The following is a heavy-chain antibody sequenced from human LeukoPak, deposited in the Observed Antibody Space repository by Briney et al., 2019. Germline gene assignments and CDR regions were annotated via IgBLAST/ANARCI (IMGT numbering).Heavy chain of an antibody. Sequence: ASVKVSCKASGGTFSSYAISWVRQAPGQGLEWMGGIIPIFGTANYAQKFQGRVTITTDESTSTAYMELSSLRSEDTAVYYCAVGLVPASLDHYYFYMDVWGKGTTVTVSS. D-gene: IGHD2-2*01. J-gene: IGHJ6*03. CDR2: IIPIFGTA. CDR3: AVGLVPASLDHYYFYMDV. V-gene: IGHV1-69*05. CDR1: GGTFSSYA.